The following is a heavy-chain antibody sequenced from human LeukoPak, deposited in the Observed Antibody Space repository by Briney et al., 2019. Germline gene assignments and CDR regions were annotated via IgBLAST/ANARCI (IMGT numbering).Heavy chain of an antibody. CDR3: ARDERECNGYNYLLFFVT. CDR2: ISSGSSTI. D-gene: IGHD5-24*01. V-gene: IGHV3-48*04. Sequence: PGGSLRLSCAACGFAFSSYSMKWVRQAPGEGGEGVSYISSGSSTIYCADYGKGRFTISRDNDKNSLYLQMNTLRAEDTPVYYCARDERECNGYNYLLFFVTWGQGTLVTVSS. J-gene: IGHJ5*02. CDR1: GFAFSSYS.